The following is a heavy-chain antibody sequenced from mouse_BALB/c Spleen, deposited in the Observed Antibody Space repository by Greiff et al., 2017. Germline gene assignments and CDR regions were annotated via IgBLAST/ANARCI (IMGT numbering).Heavy chain of an antibody. CDR1: GFSLTSYG. CDR3: ARAFITYYFDY. V-gene: IGHV2-9*02. D-gene: IGHD1-1*01. CDR2: IWAGGST. Sequence: VHLVESGPGLVAPSQSLSITCTVSGFSLTSYGVHWVRQPPGKGLEWLGVIWAGGSTNYNSALMSRLSISKDNSKSQVFLKRNSLQTDDTAMYYCARAFITYYFDYWGQGTTLTVSS. J-gene: IGHJ2*01.